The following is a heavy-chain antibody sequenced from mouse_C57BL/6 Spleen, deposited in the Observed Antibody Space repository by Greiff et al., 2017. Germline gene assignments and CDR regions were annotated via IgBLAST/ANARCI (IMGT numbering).Heavy chain of an antibody. CDR1: GYTLTDYE. CDR2: IDPVTGGT. D-gene: IGHD1-1*01. V-gene: IGHV1-15*01. CDR3: AKGRLQRGCAY. J-gene: IGHJ3*01. Sequence: QVQLQQSGAELVRPGASVTLSCKASGYTLTDYEMHWVKQTPVHGLEWIGAIDPVTGGTAYNQKFKGKAILTADKSSSTAHLGLRSLTSEESAVCYCAKGRLQRGCAYWGQGTLVTVSA.